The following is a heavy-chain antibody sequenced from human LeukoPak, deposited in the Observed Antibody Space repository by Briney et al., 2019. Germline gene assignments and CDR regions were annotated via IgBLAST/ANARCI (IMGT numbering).Heavy chain of an antibody. CDR1: GGSISSSSYY. CDR2: IYYSGST. J-gene: IGHJ4*02. D-gene: IGHD6-13*01. V-gene: IGHV4-39*07. Sequence: SETLSLTCTASGGSISSSSYYWGWIRQPPGKGLEWIGSIYYSGSTYYNPSLKSRVTISVDKSKNQFSLKLSSVTAADTAVYYCARRPFIAAAGTVDYWGQGTLVTVSS. CDR3: ARRPFIAAAGTVDY.